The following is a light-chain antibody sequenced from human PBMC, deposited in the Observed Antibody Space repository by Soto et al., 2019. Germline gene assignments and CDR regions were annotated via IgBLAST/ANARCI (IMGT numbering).Light chain of an antibody. J-gene: IGKJ4*01. Sequence: EIVLTQSPATLSLSPGERATLSCRASQSVSSFLAWYQQRPGQPPRLLIYDVFNRATGSPTRFSGSGSGTDFTLTISSLEPEDFAVYYCQQRINWPLTFGGGTKVEIK. CDR2: DVF. CDR3: QQRINWPLT. V-gene: IGKV3-11*01. CDR1: QSVSSF.